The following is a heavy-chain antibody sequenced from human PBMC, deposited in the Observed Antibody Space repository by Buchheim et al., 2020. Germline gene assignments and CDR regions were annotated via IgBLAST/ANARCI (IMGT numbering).Heavy chain of an antibody. CDR3: ARKSMIVGDGWPDY. CDR2: VYPGDSDT. CDR1: GYSFTNYW. Sequence: EVQLVQSGAEVKKPGESLKISCKGSGYSFTNYWIGWVRQMPGKGLEWMGIVYPGDSDTRYSPSFQGQVTISVDKYISTASLQLSSLKASDTAMYFCARKSMIVGDGWPDYWGQGT. D-gene: IGHD2-21*01. J-gene: IGHJ4*02. V-gene: IGHV5-51*01.